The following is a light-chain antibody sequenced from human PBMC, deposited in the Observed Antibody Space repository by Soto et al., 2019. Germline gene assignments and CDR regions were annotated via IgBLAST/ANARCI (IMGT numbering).Light chain of an antibody. V-gene: IGLV1-51*01. CDR3: GTWDSSLSRVV. CDR2: DNN. Sequence: QSVLTQPPSVSAAPGQKVTISCSGSSSIIGNNYVSWYQQLPGTAPKLLIYDNNKRPSGIPDRFSGSKSGTSATLGITGLQTGDEADYYCGTWDSSLSRVVFGGGTKLTVL. J-gene: IGLJ2*01. CDR1: SSIIGNNY.